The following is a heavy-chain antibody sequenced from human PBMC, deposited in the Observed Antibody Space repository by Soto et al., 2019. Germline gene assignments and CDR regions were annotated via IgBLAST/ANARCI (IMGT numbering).Heavy chain of an antibody. CDR2: ISAYNGNT. Sequence: GASVKVSCKASGYTFTSYGISWVRQAPGQGLEWMGWISAYNGNTNYAQKLQGRVTMTTDTSTSTAYMELRSLRSDDTAVYYCAGNQVSIAAAGMDFDYWGQGTLVNVSS. CDR3: AGNQVSIAAAGMDFDY. V-gene: IGHV1-18*01. CDR1: GYTFTSYG. D-gene: IGHD6-13*01. J-gene: IGHJ4*02.